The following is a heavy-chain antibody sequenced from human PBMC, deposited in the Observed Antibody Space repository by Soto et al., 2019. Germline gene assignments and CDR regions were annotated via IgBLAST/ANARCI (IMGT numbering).Heavy chain of an antibody. CDR2: TSGSGGST. CDR3: VKGSCFGDFNYLGECFDI. D-gene: IGHD3-10*01. Sequence: EVQLLESGGGLVQPWGSLRLSCAASGFNFYNYAMSWVRQAPGKGLEWVSATSGSGGSTYYAVSVKGRFTISRDNSKNTLYLQMNSLRVQDTAIYYCVKGSCFGDFNYLGECFDIWGQGTMVTVSS. V-gene: IGHV3-23*01. J-gene: IGHJ3*02. CDR1: GFNFYNYA.